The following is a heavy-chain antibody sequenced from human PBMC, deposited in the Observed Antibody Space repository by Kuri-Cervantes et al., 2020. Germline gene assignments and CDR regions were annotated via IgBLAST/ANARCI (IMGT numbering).Heavy chain of an antibody. D-gene: IGHD3-22*01. J-gene: IGHJ4*02. Sequence: GGSLRLSCAASGFIFNNYGMHWVRQAPGKGLEWVAVISYDGLNEYYADSVRGRFTISRDSSKNSLYLQMNSLRAEDTAVYYCARVSVRHYCDSSGSFDYWGQGTLVTVSS. CDR3: ARVSVRHYCDSSGSFDY. CDR1: GFIFNNYG. V-gene: IGHV3-30*03. CDR2: ISYDGLNE.